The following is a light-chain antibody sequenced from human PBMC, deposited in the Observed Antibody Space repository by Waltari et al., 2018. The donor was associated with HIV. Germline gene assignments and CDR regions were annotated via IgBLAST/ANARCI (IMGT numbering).Light chain of an antibody. CDR2: GAS. J-gene: IGKJ2*01. CDR3: QQSYNTVVFT. Sequence: DIHLTQFPSSLSASVGDRVNITCRASENIYTYLHWYQEKPGKAPKILINGASKLQNGVPPRFSGGGYGTEFTLTIDNLRPEDFATYFCQQSYNTVVFTFGQGT. V-gene: IGKV1-39*01. CDR1: ENIYTY.